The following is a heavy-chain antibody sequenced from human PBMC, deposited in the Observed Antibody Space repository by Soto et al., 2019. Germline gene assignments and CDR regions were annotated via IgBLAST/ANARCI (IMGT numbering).Heavy chain of an antibody. Sequence: QITLKESGPTLVKPTQTLTLTCTFSGFSLSTSGVGVGWIRQPPGKALEWLAIIYWDDDKRYSPSLKSRLTXTXDIXNNQVVLTISNVDPVDTATYYCAQYLYYKSMSFDHWGQGTLVTVSS. CDR3: AQYLYYKSMSFDH. CDR1: GFSLSTSGVG. CDR2: IYWDDDK. J-gene: IGHJ4*02. D-gene: IGHD3-10*01. V-gene: IGHV2-5*02.